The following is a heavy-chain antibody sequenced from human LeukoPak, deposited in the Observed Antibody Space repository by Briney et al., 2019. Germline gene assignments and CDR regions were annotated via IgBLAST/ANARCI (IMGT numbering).Heavy chain of an antibody. D-gene: IGHD3-16*01. J-gene: IGHJ4*02. Sequence: PSETLSLTCTVSGGSISTYYWSWIRQPPGKGLEWIGYIYYSGNTNYNPSLKSRVTISVETSKNQFSLKLSSVTAADTAVYYCARSKGGTFDYWGQGTLVTVSS. CDR3: ARSKGGTFDY. CDR2: IYYSGNT. CDR1: GGSISTYY. V-gene: IGHV4-59*01.